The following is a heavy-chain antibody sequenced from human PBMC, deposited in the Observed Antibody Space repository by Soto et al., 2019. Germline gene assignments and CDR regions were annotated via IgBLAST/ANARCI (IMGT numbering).Heavy chain of an antibody. CDR3: ARYRTKVPVAFDV. Sequence: QVQLVQSGAEVKKPGASVQVSCKASGLAFPIDDIIWVRQTIGQGLEFMGWMNPSARNTGYAQKFQGRATFTRNTPTSTAYMDLSGLRSEDTAVYYCARYRTKVPVAFDVWGQGTMVTVSS. CDR2: MNPSARNT. D-gene: IGHD3-16*02. CDR1: GLAFPIDD. J-gene: IGHJ3*01. V-gene: IGHV1-8*01.